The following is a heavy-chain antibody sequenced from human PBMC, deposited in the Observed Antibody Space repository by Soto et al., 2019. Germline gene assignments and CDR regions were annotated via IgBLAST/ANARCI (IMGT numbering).Heavy chain of an antibody. CDR2: ISYDGSNK. J-gene: IGHJ4*02. CDR3: ARDRESSGYHFDY. CDR1: GFTFRSYA. D-gene: IGHD3-22*01. Sequence: PGGSLRLSCAASGFTFRSYAMHWVRQAPGKGLEWVAFISYDGSNKYYADSVKGRFTISRDNSKSTLYLQMNSLRAEDTAVYYCARDRESSGYHFDYWGQGNLVTVSX. V-gene: IGHV3-30-3*01.